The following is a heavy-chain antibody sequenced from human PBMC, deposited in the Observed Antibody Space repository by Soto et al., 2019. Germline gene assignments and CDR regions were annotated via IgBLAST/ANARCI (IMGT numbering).Heavy chain of an antibody. CDR1: GGSISSYY. D-gene: IGHD2-2*01. CDR2: IYYSGST. Sequence: SETLSLTCTVSGGSISSYYWSWIRQPPGKGLEWIGYIYYSGSTNYNPSLKSRVTISVDTSKNQFSLKLSSVTAADTAVYYCARSCSSASCPVDYWGQGTVVTVS. V-gene: IGHV4-59*01. CDR3: ARSCSSASCPVDY. J-gene: IGHJ4*02.